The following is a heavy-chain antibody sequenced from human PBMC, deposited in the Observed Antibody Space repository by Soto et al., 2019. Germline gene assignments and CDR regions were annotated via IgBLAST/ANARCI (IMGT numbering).Heavy chain of an antibody. CDR2: INHSGST. D-gene: IGHD3-16*01. V-gene: IGHV4-34*01. CDR1: GGSFSTYY. J-gene: IGHJ6*02. Sequence: SETLSLTCAVHGGSFSTYYWSWIRQPPGKGLEWIGEINHSGSTNYNPSLKGRVSISVDTSKNQFSLKVTSVTAADTAVYYCTRGWGRYESVWGTPYYYYYGMDVWGQGTTVAVSS. CDR3: TRGWGRYESVWGTPYYYYYGMDV.